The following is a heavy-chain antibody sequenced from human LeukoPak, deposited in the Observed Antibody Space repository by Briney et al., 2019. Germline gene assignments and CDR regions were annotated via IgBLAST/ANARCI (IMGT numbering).Heavy chain of an antibody. Sequence: GASVKVSCKASGYTFSDNYLHWVRQAPGQGLEWMGWINPKSGGTEYAQKFQGRVTMTRDTSLSTVYMELRRLTSDDTAVFYCERDHCTRSGCYEDYYYGMDVWGQGTADTVSS. J-gene: IGHJ6*02. CDR2: INPKSGGT. CDR3: ERDHCTRSGCYEDYYYGMDV. D-gene: IGHD2-8*01. CDR1: GYTFSDNY. V-gene: IGHV1-2*02.